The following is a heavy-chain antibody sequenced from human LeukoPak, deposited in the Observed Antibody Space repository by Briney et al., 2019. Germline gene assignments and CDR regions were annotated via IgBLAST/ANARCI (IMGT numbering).Heavy chain of an antibody. CDR2: ISSSSIYT. D-gene: IGHD2-15*01. V-gene: IGHV3-11*05. J-gene: IGHJ4*02. CDR3: ARVGSRREFDY. Sequence: GGSLRLSCAASGFTFRDNYMTWIRQAPGKGLEWVSYISSSSIYTSYADSVKGRFTISRDNAKNSLYLQMNSLRVEDTAVYYCARVGSRREFDYWGQGTLVTVSS. CDR1: GFTFRDNY.